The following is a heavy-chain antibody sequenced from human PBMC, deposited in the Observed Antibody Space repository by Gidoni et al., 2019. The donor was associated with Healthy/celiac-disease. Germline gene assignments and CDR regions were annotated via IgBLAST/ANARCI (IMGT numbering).Heavy chain of an antibody. Sequence: EVQLAESGRLLVKPGGSLRLSCAASVFTFSSYSMTWVRQGPGKGLEWVSSISSSSSYIYYADSVKGRFTISRDNAKNSLYLQMNSLRAEDTAVYYCARGPKQWLVYFDYWGQGTLVTVSS. CDR3: ARGPKQWLVYFDY. J-gene: IGHJ4*02. D-gene: IGHD6-19*01. CDR2: ISSSSSYI. CDR1: VFTFSSYS. V-gene: IGHV3-21*01.